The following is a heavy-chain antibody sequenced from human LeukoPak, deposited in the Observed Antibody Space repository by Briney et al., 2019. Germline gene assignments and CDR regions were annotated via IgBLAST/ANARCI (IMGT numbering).Heavy chain of an antibody. CDR1: GFTFSWYW. J-gene: IGHJ4*02. V-gene: IGHV3-7*01. CDR3: AFGGVIAWYFDY. Sequence: GGSLRLSCVASGFTFSWYWMSWVRQAPGKGVEWVANMKQDGRDSHYVDSVKGRFTISRDYAKKSVYLEMNSLRAEDTAVYYCAFGGVIAWYFDYWGQGTLVTVSS. CDR2: MKQDGRDS. D-gene: IGHD3-16*02.